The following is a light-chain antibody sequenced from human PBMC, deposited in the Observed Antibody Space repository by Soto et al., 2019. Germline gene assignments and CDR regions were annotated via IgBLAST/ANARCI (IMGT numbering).Light chain of an antibody. CDR1: QSVSSSY. J-gene: IGKJ3*01. CDR2: GAS. Sequence: EIVLTQSPGTLSLSPGERATLSCRASQSVSSSYLAWYQQKPGQAPRLLIYGASSRATGIPDRFSGSGSGTDFTLTSSRLEPEDFEVYYCQQYGSSLFPFGPGTKVDIK. CDR3: QQYGSSLFP. V-gene: IGKV3-20*01.